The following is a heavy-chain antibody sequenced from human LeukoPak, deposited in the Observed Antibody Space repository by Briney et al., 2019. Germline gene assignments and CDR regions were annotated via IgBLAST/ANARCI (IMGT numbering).Heavy chain of an antibody. V-gene: IGHV3-11*01. CDR3: ARVVAAPNDAFDI. J-gene: IGHJ3*02. CDR2: ISSSGSTI. D-gene: IGHD2-15*01. CDR1: GFTFSDYY. Sequence: PGGSLRLSCAASGFTFSDYYMSWIRQAPGKGLEWVSYISSSGSTIYYADSVKGRFTISRDNAKNSLYLQMNSLRAEDTAVYYCARVVAAPNDAFDIWGQGTMVTVSS.